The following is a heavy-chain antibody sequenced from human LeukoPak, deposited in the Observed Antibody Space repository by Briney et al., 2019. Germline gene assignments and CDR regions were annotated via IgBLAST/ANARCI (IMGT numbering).Heavy chain of an antibody. CDR1: GFILSDYY. V-gene: IGHV3-11*01. J-gene: IGHJ1*01. CDR2: ISSSGATI. Sequence: KPGGSLRLSCAASGFILSDYYMHWIRQAPGKGLEWVSYISSSGATIYYADSVKGRFTMSRDNAKNSLFLQMNSLRDEDTAFYYCARGDGPTVTADYFQNWGQGTLVTVS. CDR3: ARGDGPTVTADYFQN. D-gene: IGHD4-17*01.